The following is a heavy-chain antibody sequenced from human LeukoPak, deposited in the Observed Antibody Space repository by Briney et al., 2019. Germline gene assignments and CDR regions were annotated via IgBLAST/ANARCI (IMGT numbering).Heavy chain of an antibody. CDR3: AKRGVVVRVFLVGFHKEAYYFDS. J-gene: IGHJ4*02. V-gene: IGHV3-23*01. CDR2: LSGSAGGT. Sequence: SGGSLRLSCGVSGITLSNYGMSWVRQVPGKGLEWVAGLSGSAGGTNYADSVKGRFTISRDNSKNTLFLQMDRLRAEDTAVYFCAKRGVVVRVFLVGFHKEAYYFDSWGQGAQVTVSS. CDR1: GITLSNYG. D-gene: IGHD3-16*02.